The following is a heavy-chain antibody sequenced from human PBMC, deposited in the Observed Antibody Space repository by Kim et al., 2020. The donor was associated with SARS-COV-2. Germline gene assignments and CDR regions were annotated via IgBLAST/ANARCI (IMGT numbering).Heavy chain of an antibody. Sequence: PSRKSRVTISVDTSKNQFSLKLSSVTAADTAVYYCARDPQNSGYEYYFDYWGQGTLVTVSS. D-gene: IGHD5-12*01. J-gene: IGHJ4*02. CDR3: ARDPQNSGYEYYFDY. V-gene: IGHV4-34*01.